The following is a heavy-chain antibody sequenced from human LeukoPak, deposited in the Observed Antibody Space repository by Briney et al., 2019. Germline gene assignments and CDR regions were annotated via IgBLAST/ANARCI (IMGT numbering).Heavy chain of an antibody. CDR1: GFTFSIYG. J-gene: IGHJ4*02. D-gene: IGHD3-22*01. V-gene: IGHV3-33*01. CDR3: ARDGGYYDSSGYYYTVGYYFDY. Sequence: PGGSLRLSCAASGFTFSIYGMHWVRQAPGKGLEWVAVIWYDGSNKYYADSVKGRFTISRDNSKNTLYLQMNSLRAEDTAVYYCARDGGYYDSSGYYYTVGYYFDYWGQGTLVTVSS. CDR2: IWYDGSNK.